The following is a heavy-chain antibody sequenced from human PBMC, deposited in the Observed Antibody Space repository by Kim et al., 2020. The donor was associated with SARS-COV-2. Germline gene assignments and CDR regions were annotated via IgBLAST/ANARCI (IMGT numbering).Heavy chain of an antibody. Sequence: SVKVSCKASGGTFSSYAISWVRQATGQGLEWMGGIIPIFGTANYAQKFQGRVTITADESTSTAYMELSSLRSEDTAVYYCARPLLHYYGSGSYYKAGGSYGMDVWGQGTTVTVSS. CDR1: GGTFSSYA. D-gene: IGHD3-10*01. V-gene: IGHV1-69*13. CDR3: ARPLLHYYGSGSYYKAGGSYGMDV. CDR2: IIPIFGTA. J-gene: IGHJ6*02.